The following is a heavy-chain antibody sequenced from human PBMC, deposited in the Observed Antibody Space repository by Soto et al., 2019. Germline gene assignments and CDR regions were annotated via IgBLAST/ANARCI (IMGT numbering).Heavy chain of an antibody. D-gene: IGHD2-15*01. CDR2: IWYDGSNK. Sequence: SLRLCCAASGFTFSRYVIHLVRQAPGKGLEWVAVIWYDGSNKNYAGSVKGRFTISRDNSKNTVYLQMNSLRAEDTAVYYCASEYCSGGSCLYRAFDYWGQGTLVTVSS. CDR1: GFTFSRYV. CDR3: ASEYCSGGSCLYRAFDY. J-gene: IGHJ4*02. V-gene: IGHV3-33*01.